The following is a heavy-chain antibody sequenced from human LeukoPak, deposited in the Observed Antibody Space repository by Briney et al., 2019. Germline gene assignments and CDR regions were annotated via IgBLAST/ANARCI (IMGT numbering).Heavy chain of an antibody. D-gene: IGHD6-6*01. CDR1: GFTFSSYW. V-gene: IGHV3-7*02. CDR3: ASLSWGNSRSGLDY. Sequence: GGSLRLSCAASGFTFSSYWMSWVRQVPGKGLEWVANIKQGGSEKYYVGSVKGRFTISRDNAKNSLYLQMNSLRAEDTAVYYCASLSWGNSRSGLDYWGQGTLVTVSS. J-gene: IGHJ4*02. CDR2: IKQGGSEK.